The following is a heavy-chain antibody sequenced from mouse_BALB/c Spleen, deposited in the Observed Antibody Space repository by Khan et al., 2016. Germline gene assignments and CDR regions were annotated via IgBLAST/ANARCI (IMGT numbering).Heavy chain of an antibody. CDR1: VDSITNNY. CDR2: ISYSGGN. Sequence: EVQLQESGPSLVKPSQTLSLTCSVAVDSITNNYWNWIRKFPGNKLEYMGYISYSGGNYYNPSLKSRISITRDTSKNQYYLQLNSVTTEDTATYYCGRYVRDAMDYWGQGTSVTVSS. CDR3: GRYVRDAMDY. J-gene: IGHJ4*01. D-gene: IGHD3-3*01. V-gene: IGHV3-8*02.